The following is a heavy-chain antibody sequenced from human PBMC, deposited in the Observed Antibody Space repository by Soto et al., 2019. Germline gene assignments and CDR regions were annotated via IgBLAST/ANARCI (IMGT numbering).Heavy chain of an antibody. Sequence: SETLSLTCTVSGGSISSYYWSWIRQPPGKGLEWIGYIYYSGSTNYNPSLKSRVTISVDTSKNQFSLKLSSVTAADTAVYYCATLYYYDSSGPHPHPPSPHWGQGTLVTVS. CDR2: IYYSGST. CDR1: GGSISSYY. J-gene: IGHJ4*02. D-gene: IGHD3-22*01. CDR3: ATLYYYDSSGPHPHPPSPH. V-gene: IGHV4-59*01.